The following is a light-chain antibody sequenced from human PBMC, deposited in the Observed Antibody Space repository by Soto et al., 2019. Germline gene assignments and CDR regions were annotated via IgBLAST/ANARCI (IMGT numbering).Light chain of an antibody. CDR2: GAS. V-gene: IGKV3-20*01. CDR3: PQYDSSPKT. Sequence: EIVLTQSPGTLSLSPGERATLSCRASQSVSSSYLAWYQQKPGQAPRLLIYGASSRATGIPDRFSSSGSGTDFTLTISRLEPEDFAVYYCPQYDSSPKTFGQGTKVEI. CDR1: QSVSSSY. J-gene: IGKJ1*01.